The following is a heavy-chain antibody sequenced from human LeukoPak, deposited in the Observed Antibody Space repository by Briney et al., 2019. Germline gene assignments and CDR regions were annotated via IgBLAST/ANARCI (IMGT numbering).Heavy chain of an antibody. V-gene: IGHV3-23*01. CDR3: AKVRSAVVAAATNY. Sequence: PGGSLRPSCAASGFTFSNYAMSWVRQAPGKGLEWVSVISGSGDSTYHADSVKGRFTISRDNSNNTLYLQMNSLRAEDTAIYYCAKVRSAVVAAATNYWGQGTLVTVSS. CDR2: ISGSGDST. D-gene: IGHD2-15*01. CDR1: GFTFSNYA. J-gene: IGHJ4*02.